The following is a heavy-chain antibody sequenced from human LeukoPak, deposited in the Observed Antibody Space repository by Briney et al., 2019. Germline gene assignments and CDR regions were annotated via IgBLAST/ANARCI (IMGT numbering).Heavy chain of an antibody. V-gene: IGHV4-4*02. Sequence: SETLLLTCSLYRGSLMTTHWWSGIRQPPGMSVEWNAEIHHTGTTNYSPSLKSRLTISVDQSRNQFSLRLSSVTAADTATYYCAAWGVDYGGNFDYSDYWGQGTLVTVSS. CDR2: IHHTGTT. CDR1: RGSLMTTHW. D-gene: IGHD4-23*01. J-gene: IGHJ4*02. CDR3: AAWGVDYGGNFDYSDY.